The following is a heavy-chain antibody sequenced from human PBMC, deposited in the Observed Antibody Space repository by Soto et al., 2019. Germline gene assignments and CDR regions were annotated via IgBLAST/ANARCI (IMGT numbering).Heavy chain of an antibody. Sequence: ASVKVSCKASGYTFTSYGISWVRQAPGQGLEWMGWISAYNGNTNYAQKLQDRVTMTTDTSTSTAYMELRSLRSDDTAVYYCARDQGYCSGGSCYYYYGMDVWSQGTTVTVSS. V-gene: IGHV1-18*01. CDR3: ARDQGYCSGGSCYYYYGMDV. J-gene: IGHJ6*02. D-gene: IGHD2-15*01. CDR2: ISAYNGNT. CDR1: GYTFTSYG.